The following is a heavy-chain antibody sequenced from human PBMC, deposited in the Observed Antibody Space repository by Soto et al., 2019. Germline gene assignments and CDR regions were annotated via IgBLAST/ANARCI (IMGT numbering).Heavy chain of an antibody. CDR3: ARVDPPYYYGSGSYYNPQGYFDY. J-gene: IGHJ4*02. Sequence: QVQLQQWGAGLLKPSETLSLTCAVYGGSFSGYYWSWIRQPPGKGLEWIGEINHSGSTNYNPSLKSRVTISVDTSKTPFSLKLSSVTAADTAVYYCARVDPPYYYGSGSYYNPQGYFDYWGQGTLVTVSS. D-gene: IGHD3-10*01. V-gene: IGHV4-34*01. CDR1: GGSFSGYY. CDR2: INHSGST.